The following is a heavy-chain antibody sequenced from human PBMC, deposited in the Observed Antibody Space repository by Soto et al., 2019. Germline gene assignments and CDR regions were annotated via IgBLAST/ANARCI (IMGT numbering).Heavy chain of an antibody. CDR1: GFTFSSYA. CDR3: ASSSEPGDYYFDY. J-gene: IGHJ4*02. D-gene: IGHD6-6*01. Sequence: GGSLRLSCAASGFTFSSYAMSWVRQAPGKGLEWVSAISGSGGSTYYADSVKGRFTISRDNSKNTRYLQMNSLRAEDTAVYYCASSSEPGDYYFDYWGQGTLVTVSS. V-gene: IGHV3-23*01. CDR2: ISGSGGST.